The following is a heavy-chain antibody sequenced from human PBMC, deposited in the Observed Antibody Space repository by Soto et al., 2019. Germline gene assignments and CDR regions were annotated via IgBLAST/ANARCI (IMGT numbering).Heavy chain of an antibody. CDR1: GGSISSYY. D-gene: IGHD3-10*01. J-gene: IGHJ4*02. Sequence: PSETLSLTCTVSGGSISSYYWSWIRQPPGKGLEWIGYIYYSGSTNYNPSLKSRVTISVDTSKNQFSLKLSSVTAADTAVYYCARHVTMVRGVKPRYFDYWGQGTLVTVSS. CDR2: IYYSGST. CDR3: ARHVTMVRGVKPRYFDY. V-gene: IGHV4-59*08.